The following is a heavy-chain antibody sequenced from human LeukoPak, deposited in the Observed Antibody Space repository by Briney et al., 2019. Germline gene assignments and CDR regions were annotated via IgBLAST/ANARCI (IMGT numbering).Heavy chain of an antibody. CDR2: ISYDGSNK. Sequence: GRSLRLSCAATGFTFSSYAMHWVRQAPGKGLEWVAVISYDGSNKYYADSVKGRFTISRDNSKNTLYLQMNSLRAEGTAVYYCARNERYFDYWGQGTLVTVSS. J-gene: IGHJ4*02. CDR1: GFTFSSYA. D-gene: IGHD1-1*01. CDR3: ARNERYFDY. V-gene: IGHV3-30-3*01.